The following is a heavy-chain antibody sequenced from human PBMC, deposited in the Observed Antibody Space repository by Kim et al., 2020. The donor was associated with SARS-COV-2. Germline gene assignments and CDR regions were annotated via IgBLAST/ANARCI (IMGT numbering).Heavy chain of an antibody. CDR3: ARDLRILGMDV. J-gene: IGHJ6*02. D-gene: IGHD3-16*01. CDR1: GFTVSSNY. CDR2: IYSGGTT. Sequence: GGSLRLSCAASGFTVSSNYMSWVRQAPGKGLEWVSVIYSGGTTYYADSVKGRFIISRDNSKNTLYLQMNSLRAEDTAVYYCARDLRILGMDVWGQGTTVTVSS. V-gene: IGHV3-53*01.